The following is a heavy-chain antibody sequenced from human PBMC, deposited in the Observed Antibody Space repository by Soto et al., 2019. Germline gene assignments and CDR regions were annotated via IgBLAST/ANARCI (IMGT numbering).Heavy chain of an antibody. V-gene: IGHV4-4*07. CDR2: IYSTGST. J-gene: IGHJ6*02. CDR1: GGSINGHY. Sequence: QVQLQESGPGLVRPSETLSLTCSVSGGSINGHYWTWIRQPAGKGLEWIGRIYSTGSTDYNPSLESRVTMSIDTSKNRFSLHLSSVTAADTAVYFCAREKRYYYSGMDVWGQGTTVAVSS. CDR3: AREKRYYYSGMDV.